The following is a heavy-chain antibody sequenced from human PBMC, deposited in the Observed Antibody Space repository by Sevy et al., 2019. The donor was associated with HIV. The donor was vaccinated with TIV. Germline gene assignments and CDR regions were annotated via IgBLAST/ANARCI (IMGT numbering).Heavy chain of an antibody. CDR1: GGTFSSYA. CDR3: ARVLRCSGGSCYTSPYYYGMDV. J-gene: IGHJ6*02. Sequence: ASVKVSCKASGGTFSSYAISWVRQAPGQGLEWMGGIIPIFGTANYSQKFQGRVTITAAESTSTAYMELSSLGSEDTAVYYCARVLRCSGGSCYTSPYYYGMDVWGQGTTVTVSS. V-gene: IGHV1-69*13. CDR2: IIPIFGTA. D-gene: IGHD2-15*01.